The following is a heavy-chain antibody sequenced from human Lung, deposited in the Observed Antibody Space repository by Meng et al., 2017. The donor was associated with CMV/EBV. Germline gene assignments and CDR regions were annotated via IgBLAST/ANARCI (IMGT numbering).Heavy chain of an antibody. V-gene: IGHV1-69*05. CDR1: GGTFSSHA. CDR2: IITKFDTP. Sequence: SVXVSXXASGGTFSSHAINWVRQAPGQGLEWVGGIITKFDTPRYAQKFQGRVTFTTDGSTGTVYMDLSGLRPGDTAVYYCARAFCGTASCFNYFFYHYGMDVWGQGXTVTVSS. J-gene: IGHJ6*01. D-gene: IGHD2-15*01. CDR3: ARAFCGTASCFNYFFYHYGMDV.